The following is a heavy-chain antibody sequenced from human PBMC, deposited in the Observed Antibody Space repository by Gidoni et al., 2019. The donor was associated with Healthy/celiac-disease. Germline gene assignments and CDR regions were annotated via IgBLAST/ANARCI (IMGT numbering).Heavy chain of an antibody. CDR3: ARDSPTYYDYVWGSYRLIDSHYYGMDV. CDR2: INPNSGGT. CDR1: GYTFTGYD. Sequence: QVQLVQSGAEVKKPGASVKVSCKASGYTFTGYDMHWVRQAPGQGLEWMGWINPNSGGTNYAQKFQGWVTMTRDTSISTAYMELSRLRSDDTAVYYCARDSPTYYDYVWGSYRLIDSHYYGMDVWGQGTTVTVSS. D-gene: IGHD3-16*02. V-gene: IGHV1-2*04. J-gene: IGHJ6*02.